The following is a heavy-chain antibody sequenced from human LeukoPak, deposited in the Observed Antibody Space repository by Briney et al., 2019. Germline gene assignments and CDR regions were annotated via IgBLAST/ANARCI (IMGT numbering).Heavy chain of an antibody. Sequence: SETLSLTCTVSGGSISSSSYYWGWIRQPPGKGLEWIGSIYYSGSTYYNVSLKSRVTISVDTSKNQFSLKLSSVTAADTAVYYCARGYTVTTPWFDPWGQGTLVTVSS. D-gene: IGHD4-17*01. CDR1: GGSISSSSYY. J-gene: IGHJ5*02. V-gene: IGHV4-39*07. CDR2: IYYSGST. CDR3: ARGYTVTTPWFDP.